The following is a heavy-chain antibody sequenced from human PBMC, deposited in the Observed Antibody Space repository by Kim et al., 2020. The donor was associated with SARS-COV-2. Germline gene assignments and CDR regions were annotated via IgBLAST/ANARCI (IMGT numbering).Heavy chain of an antibody. CDR2: ST. CDR3: ARTAAGGDY. V-gene: IGHV4-39*01. J-gene: IGHJ4*02. D-gene: IGHD6-13*01. Sequence: STYCNPPHKRRVTISLDTSKNQFSLKLSSVTAADTAVYYCARTAAGGDYWGQGTLVTVSS.